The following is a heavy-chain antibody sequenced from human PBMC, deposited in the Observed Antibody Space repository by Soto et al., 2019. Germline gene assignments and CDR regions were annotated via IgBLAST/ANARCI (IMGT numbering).Heavy chain of an antibody. CDR1: EFTFDKYY. CDR3: ARGNWNYYYGFDV. V-gene: IGHV3-7*01. CDR2: IKPDGSEQ. J-gene: IGHJ6*02. Sequence: GGALRLSCAASEFTFDKYYMTWVRQAPGKGPEWVANIKPDGSEQYYVDSVKGRFTISRDNANNSLYLQMNSLRAEDTAVYFCARGNWNYYYGFDVWGQGTTVTVSS. D-gene: IGHD1-20*01.